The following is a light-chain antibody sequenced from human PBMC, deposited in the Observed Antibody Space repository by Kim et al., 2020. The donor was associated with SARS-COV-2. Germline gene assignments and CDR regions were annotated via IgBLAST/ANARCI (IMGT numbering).Light chain of an antibody. V-gene: IGLV1-40*01. CDR1: SSNIGAGYD. J-gene: IGLJ3*02. Sequence: QSVLTQPPSVSGAPGQRVTISCTGSSSNIGAGYDVHWYQQVPGTAPTLLIYGNNNRPSGVPDRFSGSKSGTSPSLDITGLQAEDEADYYCQSFDSRSVMFGGGSQLTVL. CDR3: QSFDSRSVM. CDR2: GNN.